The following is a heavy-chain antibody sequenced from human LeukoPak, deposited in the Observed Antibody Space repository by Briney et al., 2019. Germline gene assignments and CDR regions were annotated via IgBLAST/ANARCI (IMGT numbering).Heavy chain of an antibody. CDR1: GGSISSYY. Sequence: PSETLSLTCTVSGGSISSYYWSWIRQPPGKGLEWIGYIYYSGSTNYNPSLKSRVTISVDTSKNQFSLKLSSVTAADTAVYYCARAPAAVYYYYGMDVWGQGTTVTVSS. CDR2: IYYSGST. D-gene: IGHD6-13*01. J-gene: IGHJ6*02. V-gene: IGHV4-59*01. CDR3: ARAPAAVYYYYGMDV.